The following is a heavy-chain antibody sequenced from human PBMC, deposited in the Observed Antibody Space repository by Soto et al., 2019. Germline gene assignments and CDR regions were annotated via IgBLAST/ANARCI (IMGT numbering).Heavy chain of an antibody. CDR3: TRALSGSYDH. V-gene: IGHV6-1*01. J-gene: IGHJ5*02. Sequence: SQTLSLTFAISGDSVSSKSSAWNCISQSPSRGLEWLGRTYYRSKWSTDYAISVKSRITINPDTSNNHFSLQLKSVTPEDTAVYYCTRALSGSYDHWGQGTLVTVSS. D-gene: IGHD1-26*01. CDR2: TYYRSKWST. CDR1: GDSVSSKSSA.